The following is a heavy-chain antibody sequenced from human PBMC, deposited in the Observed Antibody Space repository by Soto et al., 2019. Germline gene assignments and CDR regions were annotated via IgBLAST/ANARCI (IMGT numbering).Heavy chain of an antibody. CDR3: ARALEVVDAFDI. CDR2: ISSSSSYI. V-gene: IGHV3-21*01. D-gene: IGHD2-15*01. J-gene: IGHJ3*02. CDR1: GFTFSSYS. Sequence: EVQLVESGGGLVKPGGSLRLSCAASGFTFSSYSMNWVRQAPGKGLEWVSSISSSSSYIYYADSVKGRFTISRDNAKNSLYLQMNSLRAEDTAVYYCARALEVVDAFDIWGQGTMVTVSS.